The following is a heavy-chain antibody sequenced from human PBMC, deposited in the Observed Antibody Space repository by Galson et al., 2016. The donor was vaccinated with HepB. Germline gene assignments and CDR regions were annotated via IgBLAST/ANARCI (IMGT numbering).Heavy chain of an antibody. J-gene: IGHJ4*02. CDR1: GGPITNNYY. D-gene: IGHD1-26*01. CDR3: ARHALLGAKDFHN. CDR2: LHHGGTT. V-gene: IGHV4-39*01. Sequence: ETLSLTCTVSGGPITNNYYWAWIRQSPGKGLEWIGSLHHGGTTYYNPSLMSRFTTSLDTSKNQFSLNLNSVTAADTAVYYCARHALLGAKDFHNWGQGTLVTVS.